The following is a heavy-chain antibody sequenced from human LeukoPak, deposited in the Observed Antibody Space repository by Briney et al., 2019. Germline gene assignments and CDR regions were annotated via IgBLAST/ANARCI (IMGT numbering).Heavy chain of an antibody. CDR1: GGSISSSSYY. CDR2: IYYMGST. J-gene: IGHJ4*02. Sequence: SETLSLTCTVSGGSISSSSYYWGWIRQPPGKGLEWIGGIYYMGSTYYNPSLKSRVTISVDTSKNQFSLKLSSVTAADTAVYYCARETDYGDYLGYFDYWGQGTLVTVSS. D-gene: IGHD4-17*01. V-gene: IGHV4-39*02. CDR3: ARETDYGDYLGYFDY.